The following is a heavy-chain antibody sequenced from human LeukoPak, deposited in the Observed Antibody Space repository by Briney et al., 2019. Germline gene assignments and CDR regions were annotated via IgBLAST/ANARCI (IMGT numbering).Heavy chain of an antibody. D-gene: IGHD3-9*01. Sequence: GSLRLSCAASGFIFNNYGLIWVRQAPGKGLEWVSAISNDGGGTQYADLVEGRFTISRDNSKNTLFLQMNSLRAEDTALYYCAKGNYDILTGSEGYFDYWGQGTLVTVSS. J-gene: IGHJ4*02. CDR2: ISNDGGGT. CDR3: AKGNYDILTGSEGYFDY. CDR1: GFIFNNYG. V-gene: IGHV3-23*01.